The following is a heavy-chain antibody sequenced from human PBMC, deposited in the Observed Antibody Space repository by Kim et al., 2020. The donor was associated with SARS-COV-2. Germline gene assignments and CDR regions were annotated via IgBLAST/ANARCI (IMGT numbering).Heavy chain of an antibody. V-gene: IGHV4-39*07. CDR2: IYYSGST. D-gene: IGHD6-6*01. J-gene: IGHJ3*02. CDR3: AREGTIAARPGPHAFDI. CDR1: GGSISSSSYY. Sequence: SETLSLTCTVSGGSISSSSYYWGWIRQPPGKGLEWIGSIYYSGSTYYNPSLKSRVTISVDTSKNQFSLKLSSVTAADTAVYYCAREGTIAARPGPHAFDIWGQGTMVTVSS.